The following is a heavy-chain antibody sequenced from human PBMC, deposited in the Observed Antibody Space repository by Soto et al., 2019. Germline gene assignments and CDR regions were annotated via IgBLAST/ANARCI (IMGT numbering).Heavy chain of an antibody. Sequence: SETLSLTCTVSGGSISSSSYYWGWIRQPPGKGLEWIGSIYYSGSTYYNPSLKSRVTISVDTSKNQFSLKLSSVTAADTAVYYCARPSSGWYYFDYWGQGTLVTVSS. CDR1: GGSISSSSYY. V-gene: IGHV4-39*01. CDR3: ARPSSGWYYFDY. J-gene: IGHJ4*02. CDR2: IYYSGST. D-gene: IGHD6-19*01.